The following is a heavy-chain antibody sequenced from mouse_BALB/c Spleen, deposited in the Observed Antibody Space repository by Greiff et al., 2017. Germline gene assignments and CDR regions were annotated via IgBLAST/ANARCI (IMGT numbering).Heavy chain of an antibody. Sequence: EVLLVESGAGLVQPGGSLKLSCAASGFTFCSYSMSWVRQTPEQGLEWVAYISNGGGSTYYTDTVKGRVTISRDNAKNTLYLQMSSLTAEDTAMCYCARERSGGMDYWGQGTTVTVSS. CDR1: GFTFCSYS. CDR3: ARERSGGMDY. J-gene: IGHJ2*01. V-gene: IGHV5-12-2*01. CDR2: ISNGGGST. D-gene: IGHD1-1*02.